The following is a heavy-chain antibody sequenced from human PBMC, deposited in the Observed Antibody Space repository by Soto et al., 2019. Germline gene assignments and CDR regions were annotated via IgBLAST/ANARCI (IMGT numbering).Heavy chain of an antibody. CDR3: ARLNGNYDILSCYLDY. J-gene: IGHJ4*02. CDR2: IKQDGSEK. CDR1: GFTFSSYW. D-gene: IGHD3-9*01. V-gene: IGHV3-7*01. Sequence: EVQLVESGGGLVQPGGSLRLSCAASGFTFSSYWMSWVRQAPGKGLEWVANIKQDGSEKYYVDSVKGRFTISRDNAKNSLYVQMNSLRAEDTAVYYCARLNGNYDILSCYLDYWGQGTLVTVSS.